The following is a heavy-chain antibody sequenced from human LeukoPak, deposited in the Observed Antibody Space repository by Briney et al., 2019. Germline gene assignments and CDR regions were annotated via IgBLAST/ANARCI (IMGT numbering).Heavy chain of an antibody. CDR1: GGSISSLY. Sequence: SDTLSLTCSVSGGSISSLYWSWIRQPPGKGLEWIGYLYYTRSTYYNPSLKSRVTMFVDMSKNQFSLRLSSVTAADTAVYYCARHRAYSSSSPFDYWGQGTLVTVSS. J-gene: IGHJ4*02. D-gene: IGHD6-6*01. CDR3: ARHRAYSSSSPFDY. V-gene: IGHV4-59*08. CDR2: LYYTRST.